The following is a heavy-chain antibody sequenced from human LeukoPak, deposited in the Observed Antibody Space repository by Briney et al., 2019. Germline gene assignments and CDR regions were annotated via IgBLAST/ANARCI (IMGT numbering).Heavy chain of an antibody. Sequence: GGSLRLSCAASGFTVSSTYMSWVRQAPGKGLEWVSVIYKDGKIYYIDSVKGRFAISRDTSKNTLYLQMNSLRVEDTAVYYCASRHCSGGDCYFAGADPFDHWGQGTLVTVSS. CDR1: GFTVSSTY. V-gene: IGHV3-53*01. J-gene: IGHJ4*02. D-gene: IGHD2-21*01. CDR2: IYKDGKI. CDR3: ASRHCSGGDCYFAGADPFDH.